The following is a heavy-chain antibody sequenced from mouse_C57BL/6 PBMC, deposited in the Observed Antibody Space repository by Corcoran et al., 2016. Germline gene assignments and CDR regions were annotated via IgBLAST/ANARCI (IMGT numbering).Heavy chain of an antibody. J-gene: IGHJ1*03. CDR3: ARSADYVGYFDV. D-gene: IGHD2-4*01. Sequence: VTLKESGPGILQSSQSLSLTYSFSGFSLSTSGMGVSWIRQPSGKGLEWLAHVYWDDAKRYNPSLKSRCTISKDTSRNQVFLKITSVDTADTATYYCARSADYVGYFDVWGTGTTVTVSS. CDR2: VYWDDAK. V-gene: IGHV8-12*01. CDR1: GFSLSTSGMG.